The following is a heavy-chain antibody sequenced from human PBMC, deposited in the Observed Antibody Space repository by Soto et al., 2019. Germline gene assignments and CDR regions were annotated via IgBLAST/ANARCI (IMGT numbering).Heavy chain of an antibody. D-gene: IGHD5-12*01. CDR2: ISSSGSTI. CDR1: GFTFSSYE. J-gene: IGHJ6*02. CDR3: ARDSGGYSGYDYYYYGMDV. V-gene: IGHV3-48*03. Sequence: GESLKISCAASGFTFSSYEMNWVRQAPGKGLEWVSYISSSGSTIYYADSVKGRFTISRDNAKNSLYLQMNSLRAEDTAVYYCARDSGGYSGYDYYYYGMDVWGQGTTVTVSS.